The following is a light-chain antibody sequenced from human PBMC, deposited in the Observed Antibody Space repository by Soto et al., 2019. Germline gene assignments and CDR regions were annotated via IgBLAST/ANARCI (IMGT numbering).Light chain of an antibody. V-gene: IGKV1-33*01. J-gene: IGKJ5*01. CDR1: HDITNY. CDR2: DVS. CDR3: QQYDDLPIT. Sequence: DIQMTQSPSSLSVSVGDRVTISCQASHDITNYLNWYQQKPGKAPKLLIYDVSKLETGVPSRFSGSGSGTDFTFTISSLQPEDIATYFCQQYDDLPITFGQGTLLEIK.